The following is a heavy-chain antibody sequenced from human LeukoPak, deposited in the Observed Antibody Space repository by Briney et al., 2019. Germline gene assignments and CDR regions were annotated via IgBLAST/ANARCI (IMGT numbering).Heavy chain of an antibody. D-gene: IGHD5-12*01. V-gene: IGHV3-30*02. CDR3: AKRNIRDGNDGRYFED. Sequence: QAGGSLRLSCAASGFTFSSCGMHWVRQAPGKGLEWVAFIRYDGSNKYYADSVKGRFTISRDNSKNTLYLQMNSLRAEDTAVYYCAKRNIRDGNDGRYFEDWGQGTLVTVSS. CDR1: GFTFSSCG. J-gene: IGHJ4*02. CDR2: IRYDGSNK.